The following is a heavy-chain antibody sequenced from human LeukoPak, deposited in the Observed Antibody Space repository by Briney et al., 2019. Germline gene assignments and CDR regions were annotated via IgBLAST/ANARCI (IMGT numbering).Heavy chain of an antibody. V-gene: IGHV4-59*01. CDR1: GGSISSYY. D-gene: IGHD6-19*01. CDR2: IYYTGTT. Sequence: SETLSLTCTVSGGSISSYYWSWIRQPPGKGLEWVGYIYYTGTTNYNPSLKSRVTISLDTSKNQFSLKLSSATAADTAVYYCARSVAGTYYYYYMDVWGKGTTVTVSS. CDR3: ARSVAGTYYYYYMDV. J-gene: IGHJ6*03.